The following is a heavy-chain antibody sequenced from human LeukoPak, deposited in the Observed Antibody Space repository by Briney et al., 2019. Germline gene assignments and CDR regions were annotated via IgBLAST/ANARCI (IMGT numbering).Heavy chain of an antibody. Sequence: PSETLSLTCTVSGGSVSSSSYSWGWIRQPPGKGLEWIGSIYYSGSTYYNPSLKSRVTISVDTPKNQFSLKLSSVTAADTAVYYCARAVVVPAADDAFDVWGQGTMVTVSS. D-gene: IGHD2-2*01. CDR1: GGSVSSSSYS. CDR2: IYYSGST. J-gene: IGHJ3*01. CDR3: ARAVVVPAADDAFDV. V-gene: IGHV4-39*07.